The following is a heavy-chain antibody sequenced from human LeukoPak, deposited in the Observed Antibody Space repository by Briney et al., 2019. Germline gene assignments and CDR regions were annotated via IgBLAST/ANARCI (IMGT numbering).Heavy chain of an antibody. CDR3: ARGTTDIVADISDAFDI. J-gene: IGHJ3*02. Sequence: PGRSLILSCAASGFTFSSYSMNWVRQAPGKGLEWVAVIWYDGSNKYYADSVKGRFTISRDNSKNTLYLQMNSLRAEDTAVYFCARGTTDIVADISDAFDIWGQGSVVTVSS. CDR1: GFTFSSYS. D-gene: IGHD5-12*01. CDR2: IWYDGSNK. V-gene: IGHV3-33*08.